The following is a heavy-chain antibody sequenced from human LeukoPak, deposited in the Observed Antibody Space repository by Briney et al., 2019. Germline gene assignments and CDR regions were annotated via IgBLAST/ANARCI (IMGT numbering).Heavy chain of an antibody. V-gene: IGHV3-48*01. CDR1: GFTFSTYT. Sequence: GGSLRLSCAASGFTFSTYTMNWVRQAPGKGPEWISYISTSSSTIYYADSVKGRFTISRDNAKNSLFLQMNSLRAEDTAIYYCARGQFLIDYWGQGTLVTVSS. D-gene: IGHD2/OR15-2a*01. CDR3: ARGQFLIDY. J-gene: IGHJ4*02. CDR2: ISTSSSTI.